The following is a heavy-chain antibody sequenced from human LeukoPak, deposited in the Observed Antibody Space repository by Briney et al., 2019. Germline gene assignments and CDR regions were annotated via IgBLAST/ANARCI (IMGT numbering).Heavy chain of an antibody. Sequence: PSETLSLTCTVSGGSISNYYWSWIRQTPGKGLEWIGYTYYIGSTNYNPSLKSRVTISVDTSRNQFSLKLSSVTAADMAVYYCARGRFPLPAPFDYWGQGTLVTVSS. J-gene: IGHJ4*02. CDR3: ARGRFPLPAPFDY. CDR2: TYYIGST. CDR1: GGSISNYY. D-gene: IGHD2-2*01. V-gene: IGHV4-59*01.